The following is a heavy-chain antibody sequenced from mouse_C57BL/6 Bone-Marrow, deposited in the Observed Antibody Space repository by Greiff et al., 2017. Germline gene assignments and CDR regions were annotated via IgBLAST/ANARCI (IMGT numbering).Heavy chain of an antibody. J-gene: IGHJ2*01. CDR1: GYAFTNYL. CDR2: INPGSGGT. CDR3: ARSWYYYGSSPVYFDY. V-gene: IGHV1-54*01. Sequence: QVQLQQSGAELVRPGTSVKVSCKASGYAFTNYLIEWVKQRPGQGLEWIGVINPGSGGTNYNEKFKGKATLTADKSSSTAYMQLSSLTSEDSAVYFCARSWYYYGSSPVYFDYWGQGTTLTVSS. D-gene: IGHD1-1*01.